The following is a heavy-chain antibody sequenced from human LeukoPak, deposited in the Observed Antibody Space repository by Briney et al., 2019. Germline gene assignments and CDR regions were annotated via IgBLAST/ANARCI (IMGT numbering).Heavy chain of an antibody. CDR3: ASSTYYYDSSGYYYDY. CDR2: ISSSGSSK. Sequence: SGGSLRLSCAASGFTFSDYYMTWIRQAPGRGLEWVSHISSSGSSKYYADSVKGRFTISRDNAKNSLYLQMSSLRAEDTAVYYCASSTYYYDSSGYYYDYWGQGTLVTVSS. D-gene: IGHD3-22*01. CDR1: GFTFSDYY. J-gene: IGHJ4*02. V-gene: IGHV3-11*04.